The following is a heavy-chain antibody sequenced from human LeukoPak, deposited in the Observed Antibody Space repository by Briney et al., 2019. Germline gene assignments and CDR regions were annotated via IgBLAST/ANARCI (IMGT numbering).Heavy chain of an antibody. V-gene: IGHV3-23*01. J-gene: IGHJ1*01. CDR1: GFTFSSHA. CDR2: ISGGGGST. Sequence: GGSLRLSCAASGFTFSSHAMSWVRQAPGKGLEWVSGISGGGGSTYYADSVKGRFTISRDNSKNTLSLQMNGLRADDTAIYYCAKTMYYFDSSGYHYFQDWGQGTLVTVSS. CDR3: AKTMYYFDSSGYHYFQD. D-gene: IGHD3-22*01.